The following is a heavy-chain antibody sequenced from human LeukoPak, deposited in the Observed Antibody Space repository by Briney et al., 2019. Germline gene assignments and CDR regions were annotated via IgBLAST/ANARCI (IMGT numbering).Heavy chain of an antibody. CDR2: FSYSGST. Sequence: SETLSLTCTVSGGSISTYYWTWIRQPPGKGLEWIGYFSYSGSTNHNPSLKGRVTISVDTSKNQFSLKLSSVTAADTAVYYCASFWAGYGDAPGAFDPWGQGTLVTVSS. CDR1: GGSISTYY. J-gene: IGHJ5*02. CDR3: ASFWAGYGDAPGAFDP. V-gene: IGHV4-59*08. D-gene: IGHD4-17*01.